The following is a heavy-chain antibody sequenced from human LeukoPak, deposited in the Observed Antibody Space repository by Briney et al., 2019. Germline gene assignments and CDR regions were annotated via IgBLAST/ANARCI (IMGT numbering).Heavy chain of an antibody. J-gene: IGHJ4*02. CDR1: GYTFTGYY. V-gene: IGHV1-2*02. D-gene: IGHD5-24*01. CDR2: INPNSGGT. CDR3: ARVEMATMY. Sequence: GASVKVSCKASGYTFTGYYMHWVRQAPGQGLEWMGWINPNSGGTTYAQKFQGRVTMPRHTSISTAYMALSRLRSDDTAVYYCARVEMATMYWGQGTLVTVSS.